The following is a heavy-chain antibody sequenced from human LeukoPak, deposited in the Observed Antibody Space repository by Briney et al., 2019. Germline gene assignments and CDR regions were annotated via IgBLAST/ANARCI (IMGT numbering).Heavy chain of an antibody. CDR2: IIPIFGTA. CDR1: GYTFTSYG. CDR3: ASNSGGTSCYHCYYYYYMDV. D-gene: IGHD2-2*01. J-gene: IGHJ6*03. V-gene: IGHV1-69*06. Sequence: ASVKVSCKASGYTFTSYGISWVRQAPGQGLEWMGGIIPIFGTANYAQKFQGRVTITADKSTSTAYMELSSLRSEDTAVYYCASNSGGTSCYHCYYYYYMDVWGKGTTVTVSS.